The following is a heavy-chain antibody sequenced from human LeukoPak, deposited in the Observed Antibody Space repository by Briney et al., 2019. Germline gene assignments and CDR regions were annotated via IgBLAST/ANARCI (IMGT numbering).Heavy chain of an antibody. D-gene: IGHD3-16*01. CDR2: IYSGDNT. CDR3: AGRRVLDASFDY. J-gene: IGHJ4*02. CDR1: GFTVSNNY. V-gene: IGHV3-66*02. Sequence: GGSLRLSCAASGFTVSNNYMSWVRQAPGKGLEWVSVIYSGDNTYYVESVKGRFTISRDNSKNTLFLQMNRMRAEDTAVYYCAGRRVLDASFDYWGQGTLVTVSS.